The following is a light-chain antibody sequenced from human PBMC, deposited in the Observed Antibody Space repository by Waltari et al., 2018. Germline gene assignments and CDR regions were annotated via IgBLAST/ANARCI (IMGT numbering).Light chain of an antibody. CDR1: SSDVGAHNF. CDR3: TSFTSRSTWV. Sequence: QSALTQPVSVSASPGQSTPIPCPGTSSDVGAHNFVSWYPQPPGKSPKLMIYEVSNRPSGVSSRFSASKSGNTASLTISGLQAEDEADYYCTSFTSRSTWVFGGGTKLTVL. J-gene: IGLJ3*02. V-gene: IGLV2-14*01. CDR2: EVS.